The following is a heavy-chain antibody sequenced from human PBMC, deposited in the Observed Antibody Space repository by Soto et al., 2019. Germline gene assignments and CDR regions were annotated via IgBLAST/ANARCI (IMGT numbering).Heavy chain of an antibody. CDR1: GGSISSSSYY. Sequence: ETLSLTGNVSGGSISSSSYYWGWIRQPPGKGLEWIGSIYYSGSTYYNPSLKSRVTISVDTSKNQFSLKLSSVTAADTAVYYCARVARGSSYYYGMDVWGQGTTVTVSS. CDR2: IYYSGST. D-gene: IGHD3-10*01. V-gene: IGHV4-39*01. J-gene: IGHJ6*02. CDR3: ARVARGSSYYYGMDV.